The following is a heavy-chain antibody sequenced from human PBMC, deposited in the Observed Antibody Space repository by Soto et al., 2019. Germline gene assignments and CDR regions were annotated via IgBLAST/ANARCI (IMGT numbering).Heavy chain of an antibody. V-gene: IGHV1-69*12. CDR2: IIPIFGTA. Sequence: QVQLVQSGAEVKKPGSSVKVSCKASGGTFSSYAISWVRQAPGQGLEWMGGIIPIFGTANYGQKFQGRVTITEDESMSTGYMELSSLRSEDTAGYYCERGRVMTTVVTGAFDIWGQGTMVTVSS. CDR1: GGTFSSYA. J-gene: IGHJ3*02. D-gene: IGHD4-17*01. CDR3: ERGRVMTTVVTGAFDI.